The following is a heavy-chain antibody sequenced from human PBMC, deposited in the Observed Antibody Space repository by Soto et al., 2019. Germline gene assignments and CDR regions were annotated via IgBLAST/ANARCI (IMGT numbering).Heavy chain of an antibody. V-gene: IGHV1-69*06. D-gene: IGHD1-26*01. Sequence: QVLMVQSGAEVQEPGSSVRLSCKVSGSTFANFAFSWVRQAPGQGPEWMGGIVVSSHSTDYAQNFRDRVTITADTSTDTLYLEMRSVRFDDTAVYYCARAIKRWDVHYYFDYWGQGTLVTVSS. CDR3: ARAIKRWDVHYYFDY. CDR1: GSTFANFA. J-gene: IGHJ4*02. CDR2: IVVSSHST.